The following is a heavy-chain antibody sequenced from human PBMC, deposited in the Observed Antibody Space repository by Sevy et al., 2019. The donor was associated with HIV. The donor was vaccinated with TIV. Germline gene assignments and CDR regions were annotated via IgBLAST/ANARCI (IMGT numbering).Heavy chain of an antibody. CDR1: GFSLNNYW. CDR2: INQDGSVK. V-gene: IGHV3-7*01. CDR3: VRAIAKDGSF. J-gene: IGHJ4*02. D-gene: IGHD6-13*01. Sequence: GGSLRLSCVASGFSLNNYWMNWVRQAPGKGLEWVANINQDGSVKYYVESVRASFTISRDNARNLVFLQMSSLRVDDSALYYCVRAIAKDGSFWGQGTLVTVSS.